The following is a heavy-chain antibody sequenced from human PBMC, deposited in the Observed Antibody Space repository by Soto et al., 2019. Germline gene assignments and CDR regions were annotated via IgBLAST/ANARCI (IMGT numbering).Heavy chain of an antibody. D-gene: IGHD6-19*01. Sequence: GGSLRLSCAASGFTFSYYAMGWVRQAPWKGLEWVSVLSDRGDTTYYADSVKGRFTISRDNFNNALYLQMSSLRAEDTAMYYCVKDARRGDGWYYFDYWGQGALVTVSS. CDR2: LSDRGDTT. V-gene: IGHV3-23*01. J-gene: IGHJ4*02. CDR3: VKDARRGDGWYYFDY. CDR1: GFTFSYYA.